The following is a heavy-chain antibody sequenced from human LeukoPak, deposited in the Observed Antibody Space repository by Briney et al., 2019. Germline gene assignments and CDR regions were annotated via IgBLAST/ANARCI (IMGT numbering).Heavy chain of an antibody. V-gene: IGHV5-51*01. CDR3: ARRVDYGGNYYLDY. CDR2: IYPGDSDT. D-gene: IGHD4-23*01. CDR1: GYSFTNYW. J-gene: IGHJ4*02. Sequence: GESLKISCKGSGYSFTNYWIGWVRQMPGKGLEWMGIIYPGDSDTRYSPSFQGQVTLSAAKSISTAYLQWSSLKASDTAIYYCARRVDYGGNYYLDYWGQGTLVTVSS.